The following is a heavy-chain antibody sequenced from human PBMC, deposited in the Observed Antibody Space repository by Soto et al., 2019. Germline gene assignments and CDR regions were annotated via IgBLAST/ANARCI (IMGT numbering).Heavy chain of an antibody. Sequence: SETLSLTCTVSGGSISSGGYYWSRIRQHPGKGLEWIGYIYYSGSTYYNPSLKSRVTISVDTSKNQFSLKLSSVTAADTAVYYCARVVGSSSNYYFDYWGQGTLVTVSS. D-gene: IGHD6-6*01. J-gene: IGHJ4*02. V-gene: IGHV4-31*03. CDR1: GGSISSGGYY. CDR2: IYYSGST. CDR3: ARVVGSSSNYYFDY.